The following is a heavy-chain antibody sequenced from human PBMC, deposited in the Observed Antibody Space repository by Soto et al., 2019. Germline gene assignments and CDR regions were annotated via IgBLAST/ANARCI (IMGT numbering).Heavy chain of an antibody. CDR3: ARQRTTVVTQAYFDH. CDR2: IYYSGRS. Sequence: PSETLSLTCTVSGGSITSSSYYWGCIRQPPGKGLEWIGGIYYSGRSYYNPSLKSRVTMSVDTSKNQFSLTLNSVTAADAAVYYCARQRTTVVTQAYFDHWGQGTLVTVSS. V-gene: IGHV4-39*01. D-gene: IGHD4-17*01. CDR1: GGSITSSSYY. J-gene: IGHJ4*02.